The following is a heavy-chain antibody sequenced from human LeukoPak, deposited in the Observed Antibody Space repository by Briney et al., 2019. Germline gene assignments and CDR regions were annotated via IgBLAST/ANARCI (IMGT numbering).Heavy chain of an antibody. CDR2: IKEDGSDK. Sequence: PGGSLRLSCAASGFTFDDYAMHWVRQAPGKGLEWLANIKEDGSDKYYVDSMKGRLTISRDNAKKSLYMQMNSLTVEDTAVYYCARGRTVNDYWGQGTLVTVSS. J-gene: IGHJ4*02. CDR3: ARGRTVNDY. CDR1: GFTFDDYA. V-gene: IGHV3-7*01.